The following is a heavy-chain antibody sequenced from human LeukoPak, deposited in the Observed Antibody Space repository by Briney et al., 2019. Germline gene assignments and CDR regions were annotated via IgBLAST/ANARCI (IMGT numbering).Heavy chain of an antibody. CDR1: GGSFSGYY. CDR3: ARGDYGDLPFDY. J-gene: IGHJ4*02. D-gene: IGHD4-17*01. V-gene: IGHV4-34*01. CDR2: INHSGST. Sequence: PSETLSLTCAVYGGSFSGYYRSWIRQPPGKGLEWIGEINHSGSTNYNPSLKSRVTISVDTSKNQFSLKLSSVTAADTAVYYCARGDYGDLPFDYWGQGTLVTVSS.